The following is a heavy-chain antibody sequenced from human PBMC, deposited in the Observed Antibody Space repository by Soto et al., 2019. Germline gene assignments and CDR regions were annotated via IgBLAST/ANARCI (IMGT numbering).Heavy chain of an antibody. J-gene: IGHJ6*02. D-gene: IGHD1-26*01. V-gene: IGHV1-69*12. Sequence: QVQLVQSGAEVKKPGSSVKVSCKASGGAFNKFAITWVRQAPGQGLEWMGAIIPFFSTPNYAQRLQGRVTITADESTSTSYMELSSLRSEDTAIYYCARDRVMWGNSYYYGMDVWGQGTTVTVSS. CDR3: ARDRVMWGNSYYYGMDV. CDR1: GGAFNKFA. CDR2: IIPFFSTP.